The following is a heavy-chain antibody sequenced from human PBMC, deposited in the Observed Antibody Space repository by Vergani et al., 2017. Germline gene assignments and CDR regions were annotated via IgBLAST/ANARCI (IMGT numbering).Heavy chain of an antibody. D-gene: IGHD6-13*01. Sequence: QVQLPESGPGLVKPSETLSLTCTVSGGSISSYYWSWIRQPPGKGLEWIGYIYYSGSTNYNPSLKSRVTISVDTSKNHFSLKLSSVTAADTAVYYCARMIAAAGTEYFDYWGQGTLVTVSS. J-gene: IGHJ4*02. CDR1: GGSISSYY. CDR2: IYYSGST. CDR3: ARMIAAAGTEYFDY. V-gene: IGHV4-59*01.